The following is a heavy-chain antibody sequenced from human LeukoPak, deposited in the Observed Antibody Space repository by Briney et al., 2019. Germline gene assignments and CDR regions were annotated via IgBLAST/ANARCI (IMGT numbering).Heavy chain of an antibody. CDR3: ARGYSYGYGPLDY. CDR2: ISTDNGNT. J-gene: IGHJ4*02. D-gene: IGHD5-18*01. Sequence: ASVKVSCKASGYSFPSYGINWVRQAPGQGLGWMGWISTDNGNTDYAQNLQGRVTMTTDTSTSTAYMELRSLRSDDTAVYYCARGYSYGYGPLDYWGQGTLVTVSS. V-gene: IGHV1-18*01. CDR1: GYSFPSYG.